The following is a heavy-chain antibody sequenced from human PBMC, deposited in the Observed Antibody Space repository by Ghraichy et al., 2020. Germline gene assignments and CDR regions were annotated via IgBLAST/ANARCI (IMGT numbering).Heavy chain of an antibody. Sequence: GGSLRLSCAASGFTFSSYSMNWVRQASGRGLEWVSYISSSSSTIYYADSVKGRFTISRDNAKNSLYLQMNSLRDEDTAVYYCARDRYCSSTSCSYGMDVWGQGTTVTVSS. CDR1: GFTFSSYS. J-gene: IGHJ6*02. CDR3: ARDRYCSSTSCSYGMDV. V-gene: IGHV3-48*02. CDR2: ISSSSSTI. D-gene: IGHD2-2*01.